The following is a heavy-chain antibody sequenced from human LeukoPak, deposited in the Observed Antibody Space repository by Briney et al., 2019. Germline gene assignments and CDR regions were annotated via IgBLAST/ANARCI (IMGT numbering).Heavy chain of an antibody. CDR3: AKGYGSGSYDY. CDR1: GFTFSSYA. J-gene: IGHJ4*02. Sequence: GGSLRLSCAASGFTFSSYAMSWVRQAPGKGLEWVSATSGSGGSTYYAGSVKGRFTISRDNSKNTLYLQMNSLRAEDTAVYYCAKGYGSGSYDYWGQGTLVTVSS. V-gene: IGHV3-23*01. CDR2: TSGSGGST. D-gene: IGHD3-10*01.